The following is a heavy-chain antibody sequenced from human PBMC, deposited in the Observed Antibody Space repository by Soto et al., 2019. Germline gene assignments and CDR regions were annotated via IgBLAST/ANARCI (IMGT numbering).Heavy chain of an antibody. CDR2: IYYSGST. CDR1: GGSVSSGSYY. Sequence: PSETLSITCTVSGGSVSSGSYYWSWIRQPPGKGLEWIGYIYYSGSTNYNPSLKSRVTISVDTSKNQFSLKLSSVTAADTAVYYCARVLDYYDKDPDFDYWGQGTLVTVSS. J-gene: IGHJ4*02. D-gene: IGHD3-22*01. V-gene: IGHV4-61*01. CDR3: ARVLDYYDKDPDFDY.